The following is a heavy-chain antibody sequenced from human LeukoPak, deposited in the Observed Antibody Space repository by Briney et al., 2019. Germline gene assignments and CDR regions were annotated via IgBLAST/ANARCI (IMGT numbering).Heavy chain of an antibody. CDR1: GGSISGYY. CDR3: ARGRGSGWFNSDY. V-gene: IGHV4-59*01. J-gene: IGHJ4*02. CDR2: IYYSGST. Sequence: SETLSLTCTVSGGSISGYYWNWIRQPPGKGLEWIGYIYYSGSTNYNPSLKSRVTISLDTPKNQFSLKLTSVTAADTAVYYCARGRGSGWFNSDYWGQGTLVTVSS. D-gene: IGHD6-19*01.